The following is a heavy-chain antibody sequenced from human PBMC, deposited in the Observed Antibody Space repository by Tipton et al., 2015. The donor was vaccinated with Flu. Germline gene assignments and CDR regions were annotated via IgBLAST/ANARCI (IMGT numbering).Heavy chain of an antibody. CDR1: SGSIRSTNYF. V-gene: IGHV4-39*02. CDR3: ARLSFYDVDLKNFYFED. CDR2: IYPSGTT. D-gene: IGHD3-10*02. J-gene: IGHJ4*02. Sequence: GLVKPSETLSLTCTVSSGSIRSTNYFCAWIRQPPGKRLELIGSIYPSGTTYYNPSLRSRVVISVDTSKNHFSLKLTSVTVADTAIYYCARLSFYDVDLKNFYFEDWGQGTLVTVSS.